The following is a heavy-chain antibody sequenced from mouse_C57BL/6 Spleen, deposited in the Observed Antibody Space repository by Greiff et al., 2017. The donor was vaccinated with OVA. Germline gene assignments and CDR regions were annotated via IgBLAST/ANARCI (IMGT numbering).Heavy chain of an antibody. D-gene: IGHD1-1*01. CDR3: ARAYYGSSYWFAD. CDR2: ISYDGSN. V-gene: IGHV3-6*01. J-gene: IGHJ3*01. CDR1: GYSITSGYY. Sequence: VQLQQSGPGLVKPSQSLSLTCSVTGYSITSGYYWNWIRQFPGNKLEWMGYISYDGSNNYNPSLKNRISITRDTSKNQFFLKLNSVTTEDTATYYCARAYYGSSYWFADWGQGTLVTVSA.